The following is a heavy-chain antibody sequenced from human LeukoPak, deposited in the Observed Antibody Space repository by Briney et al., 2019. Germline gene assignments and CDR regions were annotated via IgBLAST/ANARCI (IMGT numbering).Heavy chain of an antibody. D-gene: IGHD2-15*01. Sequence: PSETLSLTCAVYGGSFSGYYWSWIRQPPGKGLEWIGEINHSGSTNYNPSLKSRVTISVDTSKNQFSLKLSSVTVADTAVYYCASSCSGGSCSTPIRLDYWGQGTLVTVSS. CDR3: ASSCSGGSCSTPIRLDY. V-gene: IGHV4-34*01. J-gene: IGHJ4*02. CDR1: GGSFSGYY. CDR2: INHSGST.